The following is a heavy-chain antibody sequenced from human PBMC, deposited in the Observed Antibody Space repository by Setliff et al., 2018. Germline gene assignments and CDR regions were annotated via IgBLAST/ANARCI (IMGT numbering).Heavy chain of an antibody. D-gene: IGHD2-2*02. CDR2: INYSGST. CDR1: GGSISSSSYY. Sequence: ETLSLTCTVSGGSISSSSYYWGWIRQPPGKGLEWIGNINYSGSTYYNPSLKSRVTISVDTSKNQFSLKLSSVTAADTAVYYCARDRQYCSSPTCYSSYFYYYGMDVWGQGTTVTVSS. J-gene: IGHJ6*02. CDR3: ARDRQYCSSPTCYSSYFYYYGMDV. V-gene: IGHV4-39*07.